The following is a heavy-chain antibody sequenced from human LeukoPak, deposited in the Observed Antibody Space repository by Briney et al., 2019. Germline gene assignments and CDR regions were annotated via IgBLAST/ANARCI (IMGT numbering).Heavy chain of an antibody. V-gene: IGHV1-69*05. D-gene: IGHD5-18*01. J-gene: IGHJ4*02. CDR1: GGTFSSYA. CDR3: ARDCGYSYGYFDY. CDR2: IIPIFGTA. Sequence: SVKVSCKASGGTFSSYAISWVRQAPGQGLEWMGRIIPIFGTANCAQKFQGRATITTDESTSTAYMELSSLRSEDTAVYYCARDCGYSYGYFDYWGQGTLVTVSS.